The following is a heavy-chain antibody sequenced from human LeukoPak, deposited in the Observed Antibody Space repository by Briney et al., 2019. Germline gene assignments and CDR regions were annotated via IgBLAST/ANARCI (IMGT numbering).Heavy chain of an antibody. V-gene: IGHV3-74*01. J-gene: IGHJ3*02. D-gene: IGHD2-21*02. CDR3: AGASRVTAFAFDM. CDR1: GFTLNSYW. CDR2: INNDGTTT. Sequence: GGSLRLSCAASGFTLNSYWMHWVRQLPGKGLVWVSRINNDGTTTDYADSVKGRFTVSRDNAKTTLYLQMNSLRPEDTALYYCAGASRVTAFAFDMWGQGIMVTVSS.